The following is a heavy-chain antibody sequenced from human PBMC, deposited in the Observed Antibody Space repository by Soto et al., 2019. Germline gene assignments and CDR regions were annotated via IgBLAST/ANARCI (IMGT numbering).Heavy chain of an antibody. Sequence: QVQLVQSGAEVKKPGASVKVSCKASGYTFTSYGISWVRQAPGQGLEWMGWISAYNGNTNYAQKLQGRVTMTTDTSTSTAYRELRSLRSDDTAVYYCARGMMGRGVIPRRDYYFYGMDVWGQGTTVTVSS. CDR3: ARGMMGRGVIPRRDYYFYGMDV. J-gene: IGHJ6*02. CDR1: GYTFTSYG. D-gene: IGHD3-10*01. CDR2: ISAYNGNT. V-gene: IGHV1-18*01.